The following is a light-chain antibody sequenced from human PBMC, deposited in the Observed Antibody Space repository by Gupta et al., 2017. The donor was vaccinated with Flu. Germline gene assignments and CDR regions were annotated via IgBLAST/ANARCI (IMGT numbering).Light chain of an antibody. Sequence: VICMTQSPSLLSASTEDRVTRSCRMRQGISRHLAWYQQKPWKAPHLLIYAASTSQSGVPSRLSGTASRTAFTLTIICRKSADLATSYSLEDDSFAHAFGDGTKVDIK. V-gene: IGKV1D-8*01. CDR1: QGISRH. CDR3: LEDDSFAHA. CDR2: AAS. J-gene: IGKJ3*01.